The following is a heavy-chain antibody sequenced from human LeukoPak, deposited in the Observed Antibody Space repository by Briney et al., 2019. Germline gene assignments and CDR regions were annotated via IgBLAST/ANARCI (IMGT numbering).Heavy chain of an antibody. J-gene: IGHJ4*02. V-gene: IGHV3-7*01. Sequence: GGSLRLSCAVSGFTFSSYWMSWVRQAPGKGLEWVANIKQDGTEIYYVDSVRGRFTISRDNAKNSLYLQMNSLRAEDTAGYYCARDSGTWSWSVGYFDYWGQGTLVTVSS. CDR3: ARDSGTWSWSVGYFDY. D-gene: IGHD3-10*01. CDR1: GFTFSSYW. CDR2: IKQDGTEI.